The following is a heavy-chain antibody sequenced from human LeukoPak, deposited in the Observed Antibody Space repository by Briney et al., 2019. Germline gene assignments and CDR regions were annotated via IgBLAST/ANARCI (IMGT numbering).Heavy chain of an antibody. J-gene: IGHJ4*02. CDR2: IKQDGTEK. Sequence: GGSLRLSCAASGFTFSSYWMSGVRQARGKGVEWVANIKQDGTEKYYVDSVKGRFTISRDNAKNSLYLQMNSLRAEDTAVYYCARENRGRDNFDYWGQGTLVTVSS. D-gene: IGHD7-27*01. CDR3: ARENRGRDNFDY. CDR1: GFTFSSYW. V-gene: IGHV3-7*01.